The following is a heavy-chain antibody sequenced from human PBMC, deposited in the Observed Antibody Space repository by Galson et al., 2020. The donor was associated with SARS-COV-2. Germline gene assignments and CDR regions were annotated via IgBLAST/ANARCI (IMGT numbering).Heavy chain of an antibody. J-gene: IGHJ3*02. V-gene: IGHV3-30-3*01. CDR1: GFTFSSYG. CDR2: ISYDGSSK. Sequence: GGSLRLSCAASGFTFSSYGIHWVRQAPGKGLEWVALISYDGSSKYYADSVKGRFTISRDNSKKTLYLQMNSLRADDTSVYYCVRDFRRLIVGAPRGFDIWGQGTMVTVSS. D-gene: IGHD1-26*01. CDR3: VRDFRRLIVGAPRGFDI.